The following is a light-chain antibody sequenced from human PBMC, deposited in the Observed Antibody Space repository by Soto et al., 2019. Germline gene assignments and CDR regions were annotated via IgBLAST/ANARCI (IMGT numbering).Light chain of an antibody. CDR2: GAS. CDR3: QQYCSSSCT. V-gene: IGKV3-20*01. J-gene: IGKJ4*01. CDR1: QNFSSSY. Sequence: IVLTESLVMMPLSHGVRATLSCRATQNFSSSYLAWYQQKPGQAPRLLIYGASSRATGIPDRFSGSGSGTDFTLTISRLEPEDAAVYYCQQYCSSSCTFGRGTKVDIK.